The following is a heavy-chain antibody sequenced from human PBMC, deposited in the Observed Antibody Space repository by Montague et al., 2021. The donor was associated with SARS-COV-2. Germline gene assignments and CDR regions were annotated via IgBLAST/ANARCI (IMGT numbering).Heavy chain of an antibody. CDR1: GFSLSTSGMC. V-gene: IGHV2-70*11. CDR3: ARRTYDILTGYDYGMDV. J-gene: IGHJ6*02. Sequence: VKPTQTLTLTCTFSGFSLSTSGMCVSWIRQPPGKALEWLARIDWDDDKYYSTSLETRLTISKDTSKNQVVLTMTNMDPVDTATYYCARRTYDILTGYDYGMDVGGQGTTVTVSS. D-gene: IGHD3-9*01. CDR2: IDWDDDK.